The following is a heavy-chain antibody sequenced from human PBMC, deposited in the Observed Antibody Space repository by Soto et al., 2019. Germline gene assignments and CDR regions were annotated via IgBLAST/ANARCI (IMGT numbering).Heavy chain of an antibody. J-gene: IGHJ4*02. Sequence: SQTLSLICAISGDSVSSNSAAWNWIRQSPSRGLEWLGRTYYRSKWYNDYAVSVKSRITINPDTSKNQFSLQLNSVTAADTAVYYCARYRFSGTKWSKFDYWGQGTLVTVSS. D-gene: IGHD3-16*02. CDR2: TYYRSKWYN. CDR3: ARYRFSGTKWSKFDY. V-gene: IGHV6-1*01. CDR1: GDSVSSNSAA.